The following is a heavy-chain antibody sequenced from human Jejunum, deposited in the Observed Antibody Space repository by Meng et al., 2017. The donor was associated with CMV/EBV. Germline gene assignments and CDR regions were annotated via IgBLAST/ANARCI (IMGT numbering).Heavy chain of an antibody. CDR3: AKNYADIVIPAIDY. CDR2: IGAGGGAI. D-gene: IGHD5-12*01. Sequence: FPFSTPALSWVRQAPGKGLGWFSGIGAGGGAIYYAQSVEGRFTVSRDNSKDTLYLQMNSLRAEDTAVYYCAKNYADIVIPAIDYWGQGTLVTVSS. J-gene: IGHJ4*02. CDR1: FPFSTPA. V-gene: IGHV3-23*01.